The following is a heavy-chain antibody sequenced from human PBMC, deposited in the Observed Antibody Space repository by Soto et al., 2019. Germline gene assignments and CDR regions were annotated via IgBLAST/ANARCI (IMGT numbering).Heavy chain of an antibody. CDR1: GGTFSSYA. V-gene: IGHV1-69*13. CDR2: IIPIFGTA. J-gene: IGHJ4*02. D-gene: IGHD3-22*01. Sequence: SVKVSCKASGGTFSSYAISWVRQAPGQGLEWMGGIIPIFGTANYAQKFQGRVTITADESTSTAYMELSSLRSEDTAVYYCATPYYYDSLGSFGFWGQGTLVTVSS. CDR3: ATPYYYDSLGSFGF.